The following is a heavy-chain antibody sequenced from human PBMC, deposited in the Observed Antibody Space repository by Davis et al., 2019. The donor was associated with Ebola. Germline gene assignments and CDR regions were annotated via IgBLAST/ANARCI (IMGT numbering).Heavy chain of an antibody. J-gene: IGHJ6*02. V-gene: IGHV3-48*03. CDR1: GFTFSSYE. Sequence: GGSLRLSCAASGFTFSSYEMNWVRQAPGKGLEWVSYISSSGSTIYYADSVKGRFTISRDNAKNSLYLQMNSLRAEDTAVYYCARNLVGATYLYYYYGMDVWGQGTTVTVSS. CDR3: ARNLVGATYLYYYYGMDV. CDR2: ISSSGSTI. D-gene: IGHD1-26*01.